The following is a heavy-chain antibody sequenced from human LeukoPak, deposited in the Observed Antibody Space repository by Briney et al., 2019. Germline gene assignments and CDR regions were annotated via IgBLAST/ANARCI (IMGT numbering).Heavy chain of an antibody. CDR2: INPNSGGT. CDR3: ARVVDIGAFDI. D-gene: IGHD5-12*01. V-gene: IGHV1-2*02. CDR1: GYTFTGYY. Sequence: PSVKVSYKASGYTFTGYYMHWVRQAPGQGLEWMGWINPNSGGTNYAQKFQGRVTMTRDTSISTAYMELSRLRSDDTAVYYCARVVDIGAFDIWGQGTMVTVSS. J-gene: IGHJ3*02.